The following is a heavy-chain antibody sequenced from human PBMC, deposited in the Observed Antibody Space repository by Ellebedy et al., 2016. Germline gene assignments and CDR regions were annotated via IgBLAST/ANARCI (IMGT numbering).Heavy chain of an antibody. CDR1: GFTFSSYG. J-gene: IGHJ4*02. Sequence: GESLKISCAASGFTFSSYGMHWVRQAPGKGLEWVAVISYDGSNKYYADSVKGRFTVSRDNSKNTLYLQMNSLRAEDTAVYYCAKDHHSSSWYPYYFDYWGQGTLVTVSS. V-gene: IGHV3-30*18. CDR3: AKDHHSSSWYPYYFDY. CDR2: ISYDGSNK. D-gene: IGHD6-13*01.